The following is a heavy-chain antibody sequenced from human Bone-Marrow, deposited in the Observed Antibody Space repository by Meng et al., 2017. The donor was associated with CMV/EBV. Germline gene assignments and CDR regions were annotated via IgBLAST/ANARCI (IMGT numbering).Heavy chain of an antibody. Sequence: GESLKISCAASGFTFSSYAMSWVRQAPGKGLEWVSAISGSGGSTYYADSVKGRFTISRDNSKNTLYLQMNSLRAEDTAVYYCAKKGKPAALFDYWGQGTLVTVSS. V-gene: IGHV3-23*01. CDR2: ISGSGGST. J-gene: IGHJ4*02. CDR3: AKKGKPAALFDY. CDR1: GFTFSSYA. D-gene: IGHD2-2*01.